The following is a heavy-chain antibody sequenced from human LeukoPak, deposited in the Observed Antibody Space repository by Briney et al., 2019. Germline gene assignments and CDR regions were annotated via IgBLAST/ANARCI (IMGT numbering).Heavy chain of an antibody. CDR2: IYSGETT. J-gene: IGHJ4*02. D-gene: IGHD6-6*01. CDR3: ARGYSSSSFFDY. Sequence: PGGSLRLSCAASGFTVSGNYISWVRQSPGKGLEWVSVIYSGETTYYADSVKGRFTLSRDNFKNTVYLQMNSLRAEDTAVYYWARGYSSSSFFDYWGQGTLVTVSS. V-gene: IGHV3-66*01. CDR1: GFTVSGNY.